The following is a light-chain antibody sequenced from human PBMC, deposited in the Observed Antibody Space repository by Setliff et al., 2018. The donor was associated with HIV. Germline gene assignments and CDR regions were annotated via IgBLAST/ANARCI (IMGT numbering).Light chain of an antibody. V-gene: IGLV2-8*01. CDR3: SSYAGNNNYV. J-gene: IGLJ1*01. CDR1: GSDVGNYNY. Sequence: QSALTQPPSASGSPGQSVTVSCTGTGSDVGNYNYVSWYQQHPGKAPKLILFKVHERPSGVPDRFSGSKSGNTASLTVSGLQTEDEVDYYCSSYAGNNNYVFGTGTKVTVL. CDR2: KVH.